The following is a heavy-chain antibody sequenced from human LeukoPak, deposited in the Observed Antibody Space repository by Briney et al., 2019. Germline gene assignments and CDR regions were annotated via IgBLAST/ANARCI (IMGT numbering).Heavy chain of an antibody. D-gene: IGHD1-1*01. Sequence: GASETVSCKASGYTFNSYYMLWVRQAPAEGLEWRGIINPSGCSTSYAQKSLRRVTMNKDMSTSTVHMGRSGLRSEDTAVYCCAQDRPGGSTTGPRRFGPWGQGTLVTVSS. CDR1: GYTFNSYY. V-gene: IGHV1-46*02. J-gene: IGHJ5*02. CDR3: AQDRPGGSTTGPRRFGP. CDR2: INPSGCST.